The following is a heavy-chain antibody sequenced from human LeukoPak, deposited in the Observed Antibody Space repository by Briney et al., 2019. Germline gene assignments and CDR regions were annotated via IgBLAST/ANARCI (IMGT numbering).Heavy chain of an antibody. CDR3: PRITAYDDS. CDR1: GFTVSSNY. V-gene: IGHV3-53*01. Sequence: GSLRLSCAASGFTVSSNYKNWVRQAPGKGLEWVSGIYVDGSTYYADSVKGRFTISRDNSRNTLYLQMNSLRAEDTAVYYCPRITAYDDSWGQGTLVTVSS. CDR2: IYVDGST. J-gene: IGHJ5*02. D-gene: IGHD1-20*01.